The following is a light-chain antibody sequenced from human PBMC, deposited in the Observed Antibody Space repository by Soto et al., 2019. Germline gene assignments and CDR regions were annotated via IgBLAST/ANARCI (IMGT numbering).Light chain of an antibody. J-gene: IGKJ2*01. CDR1: QSVSSSY. CDR2: GAS. Sequence: EIVLTQSPGTLSLSPGERATLSCRASQSVSSSYLAWYQQKPGQAPRLLIYGASSRATGIPDRFSGSGSGKDFTPTISRLEPEDFAVYYCQQYGSSPDTFGQGTKLEIK. V-gene: IGKV3-20*01. CDR3: QQYGSSPDT.